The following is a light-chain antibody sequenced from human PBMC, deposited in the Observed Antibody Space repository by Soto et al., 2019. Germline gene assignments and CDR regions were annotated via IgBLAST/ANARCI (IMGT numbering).Light chain of an antibody. V-gene: IGLV1-44*01. CDR3: AAWDDSLNGEGV. CDR1: SSNIGSNT. CDR2: SNN. J-gene: IGLJ3*02. Sequence: QLVLTQPPSASGTPGQRVTISCSGSSSNIGSNTVNWYQQLPGTAPKLLIYSNNQRPSGVPDRFSGSKSGTSASLAISGLQSEDEADYYCAAWDDSLNGEGVFGGGTKLTVL.